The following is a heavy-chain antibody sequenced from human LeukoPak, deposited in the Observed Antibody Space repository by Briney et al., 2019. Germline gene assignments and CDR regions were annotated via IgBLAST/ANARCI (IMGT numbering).Heavy chain of an antibody. CDR1: GDSISSNY. D-gene: IGHD3-3*01. CDR2: IYYSGST. Sequence: SETLSLTCTVSGDSISSNYWSWIRQPPGKGLEWIGYIYYSGSTNYNPSLKSRVTISVDTSKNQFSLKPSSVTAADTAVYYCARGFPGGVDYFDYWGQGTLVTVSS. CDR3: ARGFPGGVDYFDY. J-gene: IGHJ4*02. V-gene: IGHV4-59*01.